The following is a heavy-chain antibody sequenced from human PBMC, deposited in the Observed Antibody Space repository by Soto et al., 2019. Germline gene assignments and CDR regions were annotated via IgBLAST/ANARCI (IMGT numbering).Heavy chain of an antibody. V-gene: IGHV4-31*03. CDR2: IYYSGST. J-gene: IGHJ6*02. Sequence: QVQLQESGPGLVKPSQTLSLTCTVSGGSISSGGYYWTWIRQHPGKGLEWIGYIYYSGSTYYNPSLKSRVTISVDTSKNQFSLRLTSVTAADTAVYYCVRGHYGGHAMDVWGQGTTVTVSS. CDR3: VRGHYGGHAMDV. D-gene: IGHD4-17*01. CDR1: GGSISSGGYY.